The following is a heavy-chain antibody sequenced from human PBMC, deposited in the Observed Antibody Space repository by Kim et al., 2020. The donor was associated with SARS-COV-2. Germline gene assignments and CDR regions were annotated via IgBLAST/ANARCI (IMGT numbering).Heavy chain of an antibody. CDR1: GHTFTRDS. CDR2: IDCGNGNT. D-gene: IGHD2-15*01. Sequence: ASVKVSCKTPGHTFTRDSIHWVRQAPGQRLEWMGGIDCGNGNTIYSQKFQGRVTFTTDTSASTAYMELSSLRSEDSAVYYCLGGYYFDYWGQGTLVTVSS. CDR3: LGGYYFDY. J-gene: IGHJ4*02. V-gene: IGHV1-3*01.